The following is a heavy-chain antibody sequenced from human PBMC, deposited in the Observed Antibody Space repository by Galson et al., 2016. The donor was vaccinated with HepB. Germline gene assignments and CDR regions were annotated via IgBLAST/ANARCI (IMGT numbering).Heavy chain of an antibody. CDR3: AKSSGSYALGHPADY. V-gene: IGHV3-23*01. J-gene: IGHJ4*02. D-gene: IGHD1-26*01. CDR1: GFTFNSYA. Sequence: SLRLSCAAPGFTFNSYAMSWVRQAPGKGLEWVSAISGRSGSRYYADSVKGRFTISRDNSKNTLYLQMNSLRAEDTAVYYCAKSSGSYALGHPADYGAQGTLVTVSS. CDR2: ISGRSGSR.